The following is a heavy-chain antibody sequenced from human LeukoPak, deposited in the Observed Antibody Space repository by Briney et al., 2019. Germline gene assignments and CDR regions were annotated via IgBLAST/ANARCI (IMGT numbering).Heavy chain of an antibody. J-gene: IGHJ4*02. Sequence: SETLSLTCAVYGGSFSGYYWSWIRQPPGKGLEWIGEINHSGGTNYNPSLKSRVTISVDTSKNQFSLKLSSVTAADTAVYYCARGLGRLPSGGYWGQGTLVTVSS. CDR1: GGSFSGYY. V-gene: IGHV4-34*01. CDR3: ARGLGRLPSGGY. CDR2: INHSGGT. D-gene: IGHD3-10*01.